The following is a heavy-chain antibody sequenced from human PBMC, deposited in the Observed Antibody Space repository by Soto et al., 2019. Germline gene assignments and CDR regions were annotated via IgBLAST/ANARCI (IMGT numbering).Heavy chain of an antibody. D-gene: IGHD6-19*01. CDR2: ISYDGSNK. Sequence: QVQLVESGGGVVQPGRSLRLSCAASGFTFSSYAMHWVRQAPGKGLEWVAVISYDGSNKYYADSVKGRFTISRDNSKNTLYVQMNSLRAEDTAVYYCARGLGSRGWYFFSSYFDYWGQGTLVTVSS. J-gene: IGHJ4*02. CDR3: ARGLGSRGWYFFSSYFDY. CDR1: GFTFSSYA. V-gene: IGHV3-30-3*01.